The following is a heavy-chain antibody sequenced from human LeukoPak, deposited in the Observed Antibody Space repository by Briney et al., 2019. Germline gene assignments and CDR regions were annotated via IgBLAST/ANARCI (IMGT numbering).Heavy chain of an antibody. CDR2: INHRGCST. Sequence: AVKVSCKASGCTFTRYYMHWVRQPPAQGLEGMGIINHRGCSTSYAQKFQGRVTMTRDMYTRTVYMELSSMRSEDTAVYYCARGYMEDFDIWGQGTMVTVSS. CDR1: GCTFTRYY. D-gene: IGHD1-1*01. J-gene: IGHJ3*02. V-gene: IGHV1-46*01. CDR3: ARGYMEDFDI.